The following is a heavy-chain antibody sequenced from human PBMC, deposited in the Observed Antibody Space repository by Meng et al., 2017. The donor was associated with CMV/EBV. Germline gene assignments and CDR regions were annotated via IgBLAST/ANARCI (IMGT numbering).Heavy chain of an antibody. V-gene: IGHV3-21*01. J-gene: IGHJ4*02. CDR1: GFTFSSYS. CDR2: ISSSSSYI. Sequence: GGSRLSCAASGFTFSSYSMNWVRQAPGKGLEWVSSISSSSSYIYYADSVKGRFTISRDNAKNSLYLQMNSLRAEDTAVYYCATDPTYYDFWSSHFIDYWGQGTLVTVSS. CDR3: ATDPTYYDFWSSHFIDY. D-gene: IGHD3-3*01.